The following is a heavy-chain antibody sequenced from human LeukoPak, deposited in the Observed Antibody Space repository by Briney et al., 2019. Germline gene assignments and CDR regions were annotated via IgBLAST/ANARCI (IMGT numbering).Heavy chain of an antibody. J-gene: IGHJ4*02. Sequence: PGRSLRLSCAASGFTFDDYAMHWVRQAPGKGLEWVSGISWNSGSIGYADSVKGRFTISRDNSKNTLYLQMNSLRAEDTAVYYCARDLCNDGVCYFDYWGQGTLVTVSS. CDR3: ARDLCNDGVCYFDY. D-gene: IGHD2-8*01. V-gene: IGHV3-9*01. CDR1: GFTFDDYA. CDR2: ISWNSGSI.